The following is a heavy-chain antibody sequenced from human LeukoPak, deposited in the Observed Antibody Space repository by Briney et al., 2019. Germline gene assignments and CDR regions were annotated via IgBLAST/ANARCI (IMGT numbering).Heavy chain of an antibody. J-gene: IGHJ4*02. CDR2: ISSSGSTI. CDR1: GFTFSSYE. CDR3: ARRRDGYNQYYFDY. Sequence: PGGSLRLSCAASGFTFSSYEMNWVRQAPGKGLEWVSHISSSGSTIYDADSVKGRFTISRDNAKNSLCLQMNSLRAEDTAVYYCARRRDGYNQYYFDYWGQGTLVTVSS. V-gene: IGHV3-48*03. D-gene: IGHD5-24*01.